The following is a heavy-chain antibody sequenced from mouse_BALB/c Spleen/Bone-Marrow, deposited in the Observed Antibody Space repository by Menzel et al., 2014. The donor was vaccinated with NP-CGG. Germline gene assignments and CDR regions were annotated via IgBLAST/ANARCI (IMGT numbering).Heavy chain of an antibody. V-gene: IGHV5-12*02. Sequence: EVKLVESGGGLVQPGGSLKLSCATSGFTFSDYYMYWVRQTPEKRLEWVAYISNGGGSTYYPDTVKGRFTISRDNAKNTLYLQMSRLKSEDTAMYYCARQVIYYGYDPFAYWGQGTRVTVS. J-gene: IGHJ3*01. CDR3: ARQVIYYGYDPFAY. CDR1: GFTFSDYY. CDR2: ISNGGGST. D-gene: IGHD2-2*01.